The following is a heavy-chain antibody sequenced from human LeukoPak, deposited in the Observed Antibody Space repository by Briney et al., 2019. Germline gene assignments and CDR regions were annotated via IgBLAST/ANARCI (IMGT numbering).Heavy chain of an antibody. V-gene: IGHV3-33*01. J-gene: IGHJ4*02. CDR3: ARHRRYDFWSGLRSYFDY. CDR1: GLSFSSYG. D-gene: IGHD3-3*01. CDR2: IWYDGSNK. Sequence: PGGSLRLSCAASGLSFSSYGMRCVRHAPGKGLEWVAYIWYDGSNKYYADSVKGRFTISRDNSKNTLYLQMYSLRAEDTAVYYCARHRRYDFWSGLRSYFDYWGQGTLVTVSS.